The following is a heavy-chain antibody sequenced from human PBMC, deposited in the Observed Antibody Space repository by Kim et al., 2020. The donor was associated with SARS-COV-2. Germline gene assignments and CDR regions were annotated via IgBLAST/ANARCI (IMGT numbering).Heavy chain of an antibody. Sequence: GESLKISCEGSGYSLTSSWLGWVRQVPGKGLEWMGIIYPADSDTRYSPSFQGQITISAEKSSSTAYLQWSSLKASDTGIYYCVRLGINDIMTGIPNTFDYWGQGTLVTVSS. CDR1: GYSLTSSW. CDR3: VRLGINDIMTGIPNTFDY. D-gene: IGHD3-9*01. V-gene: IGHV5-51*01. CDR2: IYPADSDT. J-gene: IGHJ4*02.